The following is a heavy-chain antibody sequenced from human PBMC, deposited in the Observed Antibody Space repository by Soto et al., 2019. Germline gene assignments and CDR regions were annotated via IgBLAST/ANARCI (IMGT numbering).Heavy chain of an antibody. D-gene: IGHD1-1*01. J-gene: IGHJ3*02. CDR2: IIPILGIA. Sequence: ASVKVSCKASGGTFSSYTISWVRQAPGQGLEWMGRIIPILGIANYAQKFQGRVTITADKSTSTAYMELSSLRSEDTAVYYCARVAWTWNDRDDAFDIWGQGTMVTVSS. V-gene: IGHV1-69*02. CDR3: ARVAWTWNDRDDAFDI. CDR1: GGTFSSYT.